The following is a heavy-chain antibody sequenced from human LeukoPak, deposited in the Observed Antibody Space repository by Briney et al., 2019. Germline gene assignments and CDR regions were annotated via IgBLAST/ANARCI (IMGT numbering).Heavy chain of an antibody. Sequence: GGSLRLSCAASGFTFSSYWMHWVRQAPGKGLVWVSRINSDGSSTSYADSVKGRFTISRDNAKNTLYLQMNSLRAEDTAVYYCARDDHDYGDYDAFDICGQGTMVTVPS. V-gene: IGHV3-74*01. J-gene: IGHJ3*02. D-gene: IGHD4-17*01. CDR3: ARDDHDYGDYDAFDI. CDR1: GFTFSSYW. CDR2: INSDGSST.